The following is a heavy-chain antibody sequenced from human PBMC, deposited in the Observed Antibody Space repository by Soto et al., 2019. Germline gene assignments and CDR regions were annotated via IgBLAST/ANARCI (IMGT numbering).Heavy chain of an antibody. CDR1: GFSFRSFW. V-gene: IGHV3-74*01. CDR3: VREPWGFSGTWYDY. D-gene: IGHD6-13*01. Sequence: GGSMRLSCAASGFSFRSFWMHRVRQAKGKRMVCVSCXXHXXTXTXXXAXXXGRFTISRDNANNTVYLQMNSLGAEDTVLYFCVREPWGFSGTWYDYLGQGTLVTVSS. J-gene: IGHJ4*02. CDR2: XXHXXTXT.